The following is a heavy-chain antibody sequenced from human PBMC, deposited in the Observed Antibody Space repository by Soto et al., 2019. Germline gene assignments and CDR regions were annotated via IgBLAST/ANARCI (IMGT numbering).Heavy chain of an antibody. CDR1: GGSISSGGYY. CDR2: IYYSGST. V-gene: IGHV4-31*03. Sequence: PSETLSLTCTVSGGSISSGGYYWSWIRQHPGKVLEWIVYIYYSGSTYYNPSLKSRVTISLDTSNNQFSLKLSSVTAADTDVYYFERADEYFQHWGQGTLVTVSS. J-gene: IGHJ1*01. CDR3: ERADEYFQH.